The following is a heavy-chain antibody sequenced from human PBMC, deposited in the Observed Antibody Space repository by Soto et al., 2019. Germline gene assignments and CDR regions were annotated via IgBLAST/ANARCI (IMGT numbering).Heavy chain of an antibody. J-gene: IGHJ5*02. CDR1: GYTFTSYA. CDR3: ARAYGDYVGGRGVLDP. CDR2: INAGNGNT. D-gene: IGHD4-17*01. Sequence: ASVKVSCKASGYTFTSYAMHWVRQAPGQRLEWMGWINAGNGNTKYSQKFQGRVTITRDTSASTAYMELSSLRSEDTAVYYCARAYGDYVGGRGVLDPWGQGTLVTVSS. V-gene: IGHV1-3*01.